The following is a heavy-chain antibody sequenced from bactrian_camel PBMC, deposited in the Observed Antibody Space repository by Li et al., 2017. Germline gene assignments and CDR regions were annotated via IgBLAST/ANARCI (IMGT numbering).Heavy chain of an antibody. V-gene: IGHV3S54*01. CDR1: GGVLNSNC. CDR2: MHTGGSRSYVP. Sequence: QLVESGGGSVRSGGSLRLSCAASGGVLNSNCMAWFRQAAGKEREVVANMHTGGSRSYVPYYHDSVKGRFSISRDNAKNTLYLQLNSLKTEDTAMYYCAKDYSDYSVWGQGTQVTVS. D-gene: IGHD4*01. CDR3: AKDYSDYSV. J-gene: IGHJ4*01.